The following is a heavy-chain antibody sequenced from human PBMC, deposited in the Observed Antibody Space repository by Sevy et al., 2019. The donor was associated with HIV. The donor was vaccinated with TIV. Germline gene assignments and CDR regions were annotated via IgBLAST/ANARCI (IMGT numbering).Heavy chain of an antibody. J-gene: IGHJ4*02. D-gene: IGHD3-22*01. CDR2: IHYGGGS. CDR3: ATNSPAGDSSGLDY. CDR1: GASISSNDYY. V-gene: IGHV4-39*02. Sequence: SETLSLTCTVSGASISSNDYYWGWIRQPPGKGLEWIGSIHYGGGSYYNLSLLSRVTISLDTSKNHFSLKLTSLTAADTALYYCATNSPAGDSSGLDYWGQGTQVTVSS.